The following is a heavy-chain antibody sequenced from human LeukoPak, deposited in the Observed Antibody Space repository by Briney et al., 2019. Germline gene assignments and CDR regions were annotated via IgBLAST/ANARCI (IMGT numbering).Heavy chain of an antibody. CDR1: GFTFSSYS. CDR3: ARRYCSSTSCYNFDY. Sequence: GGSLRLSCAASGFTFSSYSMNWVRQAPEKGLEWVSSISSSSSYIYYADSVKGRFTISRDNAKNSLYLQMNSLRAEDTAVYYCARRYCSSTSCYNFDYWGQGTLVTVSS. D-gene: IGHD2-2*01. V-gene: IGHV3-21*01. J-gene: IGHJ4*02. CDR2: ISSSSSYI.